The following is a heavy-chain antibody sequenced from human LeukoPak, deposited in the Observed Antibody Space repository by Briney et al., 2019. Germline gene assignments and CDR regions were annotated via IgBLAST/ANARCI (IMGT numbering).Heavy chain of an antibody. J-gene: IGHJ5*02. CDR3: ARRYCTDGVCYLVS. Sequence: SEILSLTCTVSGGSISSYYWSWIRQPPGKGLEWIGYIYFTGSTNYNPSLKSRVTMSVDTSNNQFSLKLSSVTAADTAVYYCARRYCTDGVCYLVSWGQGTLVTVLS. CDR2: IYFTGST. D-gene: IGHD2-8*01. CDR1: GGSISSYY. V-gene: IGHV4-59*12.